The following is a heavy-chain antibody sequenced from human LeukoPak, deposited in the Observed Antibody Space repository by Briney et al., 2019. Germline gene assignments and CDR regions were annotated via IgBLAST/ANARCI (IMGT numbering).Heavy chain of an antibody. J-gene: IGHJ4*02. D-gene: IGHD3-22*01. CDR3: ARRYYDSSGHFYFDY. V-gene: IGHV1-18*01. CDR2: ISAYNGNT. CDR1: GYTFTSYG. Sequence: ASVKVSCKASGYTFTSYGISWVRQAPGQGLEWMGWISAYNGNTNYAQKLQGRVTMTTDTSTSTAYMELRSLRSDDTAVYYCARRYYDSSGHFYFDYWGQGTLVTVSS.